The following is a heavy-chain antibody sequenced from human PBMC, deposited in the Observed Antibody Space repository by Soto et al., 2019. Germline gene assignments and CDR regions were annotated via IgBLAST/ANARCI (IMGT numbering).Heavy chain of an antibody. Sequence: QVQLVQSGAEVKKPGASVKVSCKASGYTFTSYDSNWVRQATGQGLEWMGWMNPNSGDTGYAQKFQGGVTMTRKTSISTAYMELSSLRSEDTAVYYCARGSQWFAVTTDWGQGTLVTVSS. J-gene: IGHJ4*02. CDR1: GYTFTSYD. CDR2: MNPNSGDT. CDR3: ARGSQWFAVTTD. D-gene: IGHD4-17*01. V-gene: IGHV1-8*01.